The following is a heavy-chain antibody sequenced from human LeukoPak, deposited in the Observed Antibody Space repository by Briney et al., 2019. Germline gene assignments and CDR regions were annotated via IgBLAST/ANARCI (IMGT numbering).Heavy chain of an antibody. Sequence: GGSLRLSCEASGFTFSASWMYWVRQPPGKGMVWVSRMNLDGSVTSYADSVGGRFTISRDNAKNTLYLQMDSVRADDTAIYYCARDSHLSRLLDYWGQGTPVTVSS. J-gene: IGHJ4*02. CDR1: GFTFSASW. V-gene: IGHV3-74*01. CDR3: ARDSHLSRLLDY. CDR2: MNLDGSVT.